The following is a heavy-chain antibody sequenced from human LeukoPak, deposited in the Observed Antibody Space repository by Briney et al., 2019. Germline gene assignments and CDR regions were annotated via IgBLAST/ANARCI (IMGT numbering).Heavy chain of an antibody. V-gene: IGHV1-3*01. CDR1: GYTFTNYA. CDR3: ARDLKVTIFGVPRDAFDI. Sequence: ASVKVSCKASGYTFTNYAVHWVRQAPGQRLEWMGWINAGNGNTKYSQKFQGRVTITRDTSTSTAYMELRSLRSDDTAVYYCARDLKVTIFGVPRDAFDIWGQGTMVTVSS. J-gene: IGHJ3*02. CDR2: INAGNGNT. D-gene: IGHD3-3*01.